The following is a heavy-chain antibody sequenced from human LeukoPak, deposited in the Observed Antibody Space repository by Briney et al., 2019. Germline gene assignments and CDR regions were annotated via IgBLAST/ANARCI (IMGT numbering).Heavy chain of an antibody. CDR1: GFTVSSNY. Sequence: GGSLRLSCAASGFTVSSNYMSWVRQAPGKGLEWVSVIYSGGSTYYADSVKGRFTISRDNAKNSLHLQMSSLRAEDTAVYYCARRGITISGVLVYHYSGLDVWGQGTTVTVSS. V-gene: IGHV3-53*01. CDR3: ARRGITISGVLVYHYSGLDV. D-gene: IGHD3-3*01. CDR2: IYSGGST. J-gene: IGHJ6*02.